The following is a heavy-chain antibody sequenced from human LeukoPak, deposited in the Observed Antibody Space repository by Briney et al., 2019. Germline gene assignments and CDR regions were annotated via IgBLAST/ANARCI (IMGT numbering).Heavy chain of an antibody. D-gene: IGHD1-26*01. Sequence: GASVKVSCKVSGYTLTELSMHWVRQAPGKGLEWMGGFDPEDGETIYAQKFQGRVTMTEDTSTDTAYMELSSLRSEDTAVYYCATLPPRGVGATHYPLDYWGQGTLVTVSS. CDR1: GYTLTELS. CDR2: FDPEDGET. V-gene: IGHV1-24*01. J-gene: IGHJ4*02. CDR3: ATLPPRGVGATHYPLDY.